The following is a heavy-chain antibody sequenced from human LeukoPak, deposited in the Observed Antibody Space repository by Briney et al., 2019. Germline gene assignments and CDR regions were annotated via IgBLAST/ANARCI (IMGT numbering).Heavy chain of an antibody. CDR2: IYSGGST. Sequence: GGSLRLSCAASGITVSSNYMSWVRQAPGKGLEWVSVIYSGGSTYYADSVKGRFTISRDNSKNTLYLQMNSLRAEDTAVYYCARVVGGYLDYWGQGTLVTVSS. D-gene: IGHD1-26*01. V-gene: IGHV3-66*01. CDR1: GITVSSNY. CDR3: ARVVGGYLDY. J-gene: IGHJ4*02.